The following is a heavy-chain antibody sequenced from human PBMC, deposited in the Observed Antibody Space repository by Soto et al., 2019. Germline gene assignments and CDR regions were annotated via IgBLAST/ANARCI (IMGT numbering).Heavy chain of an antibody. Sequence: QVQLHQWGTGLLKPSETLSLTCSVSGESFSGHFWTWIRQPPGKGLEWIGEIDYSGATHDNASVKSRVSMSVDTTKTQVSLKVTSVTAADTAVYYCARGGITPSMFFFDYWGQGTLVIVSS. CDR2: IDYSGAT. CDR1: GESFSGHF. D-gene: IGHD3-10*02. CDR3: ARGGITPSMFFFDY. J-gene: IGHJ4*02. V-gene: IGHV4-34*01.